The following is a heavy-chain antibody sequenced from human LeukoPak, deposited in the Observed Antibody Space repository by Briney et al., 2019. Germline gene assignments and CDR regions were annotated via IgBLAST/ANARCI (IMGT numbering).Heavy chain of an antibody. CDR1: GGSFSGYY. V-gene: IGHV4-34*01. Sequence: SETLSLTCAVYGGSFSGYYWSWIRQPPGKGLEWIGSIYYSGSTYYSPSLKSRVTISVDTSKNQFSLKLSSVTAADTAVYYCARPYSSGWYGIDYWGQGTLVTVSS. CDR3: ARPYSSGWYGIDY. CDR2: IYYSGST. J-gene: IGHJ4*02. D-gene: IGHD6-19*01.